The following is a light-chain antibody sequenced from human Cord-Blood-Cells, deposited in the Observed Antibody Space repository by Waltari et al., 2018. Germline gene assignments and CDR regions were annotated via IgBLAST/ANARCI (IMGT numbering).Light chain of an antibody. CDR3: QAWDSSTVV. CDR1: YQGVNY. V-gene: IGLV3-1*01. Sequence: SYDLTQPVSVSVSPGHTALITCSGDYQGVNYVCWYPQKASQSPVLVIYQDSKRPSGIPERFSGSNSGNTATLTISGTQAMDEADYYCQAWDSSTVVFGGGTKLTVL. CDR2: QDS. J-gene: IGLJ2*01.